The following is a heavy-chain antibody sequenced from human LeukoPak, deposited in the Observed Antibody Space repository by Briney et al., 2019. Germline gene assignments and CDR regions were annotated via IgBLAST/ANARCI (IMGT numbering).Heavy chain of an antibody. Sequence: GRSLRLSCAASGFTFTDYYMSWVRQAPGKGLEWVSFMMGSGRTIYYADSVKGRFTISRDNAKNTLHLQMNSLKVEDTAVYYGARTYGSGSYCDFWGQGTLVTVSS. J-gene: IGHJ5*01. D-gene: IGHD3-10*01. V-gene: IGHV3-11*01. CDR1: GFTFTDYY. CDR2: MMGSGRTI. CDR3: ARTYGSGSYCDF.